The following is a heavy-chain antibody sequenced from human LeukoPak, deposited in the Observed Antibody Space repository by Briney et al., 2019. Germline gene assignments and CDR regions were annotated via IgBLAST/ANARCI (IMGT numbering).Heavy chain of an antibody. Sequence: GASVKVSCKASGYTFTSYGISWVRQAPGQGLEWMGWISAYNGNTNYAQKLQGRVTMTTDTSTSTAYMELRSLRSDDTAVYYCARATSMIFGVVGYMDVWGKGTTVTVSS. CDR2: ISAYNGNT. J-gene: IGHJ6*03. CDR3: ARATSMIFGVVGYMDV. V-gene: IGHV1-18*01. CDR1: GYTFTSYG. D-gene: IGHD3/OR15-3a*01.